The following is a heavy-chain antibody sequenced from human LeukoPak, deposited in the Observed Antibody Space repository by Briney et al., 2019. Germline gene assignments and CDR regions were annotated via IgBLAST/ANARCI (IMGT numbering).Heavy chain of an antibody. Sequence: SETLSLTCTVSGGSISSGSYYWSWIRQPAGKGLEWIGRIYTSGSTNYNPSLKSRVTISVDTSKNQFSLKLSSVTAADTAVYYCARHKMMGLWSRYYYYMDVWGKGTTVTISS. CDR3: ARHKMMGLWSRYYYYMDV. J-gene: IGHJ6*03. CDR1: GGSISSGSYY. V-gene: IGHV4-61*02. CDR2: IYTSGST. D-gene: IGHD5-18*01.